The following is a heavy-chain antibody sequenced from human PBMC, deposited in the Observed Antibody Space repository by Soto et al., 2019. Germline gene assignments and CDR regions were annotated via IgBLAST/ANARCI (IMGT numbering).Heavy chain of an antibody. D-gene: IGHD6-19*01. J-gene: IGHJ6*02. Sequence: QVQLVESGGGVVQPGRSLRLSCAASGFTFSSYGMHWVRQAPGKGLEWVAVISYDGSNKYYADSVKGRFTISRDNSKNTLYLQMNSLRAEDTAVYYCAKTGYSSGWYPRAYYYYGMDVWGQGTTVTVSS. CDR3: AKTGYSSGWYPRAYYYYGMDV. CDR2: ISYDGSNK. CDR1: GFTFSSYG. V-gene: IGHV3-30*18.